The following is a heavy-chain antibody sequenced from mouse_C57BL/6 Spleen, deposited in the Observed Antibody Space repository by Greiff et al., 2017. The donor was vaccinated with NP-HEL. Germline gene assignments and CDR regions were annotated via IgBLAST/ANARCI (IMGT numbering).Heavy chain of an antibody. CDR3: ARGVGQYFDY. CDR2: IDPSDSYT. D-gene: IGHD3-3*01. J-gene: IGHJ2*01. V-gene: IGHV1-69*01. CDR1: GYTFTSYW. Sequence: QVQLQQSGAELVMPGASVKLSCKASGYTFTSYWMHWVKQRPGQGLEWIGEIDPSDSYTNYNQKFKGKSTLTVDKSSSTAYMQLSSLTSEDSAVYYCARGVGQYFDYCGQGTTLTVSS.